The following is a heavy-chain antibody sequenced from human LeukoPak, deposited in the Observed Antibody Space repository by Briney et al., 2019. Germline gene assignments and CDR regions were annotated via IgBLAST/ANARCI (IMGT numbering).Heavy chain of an antibody. CDR2: ISSSSGYI. J-gene: IGHJ4*02. CDR1: GFTLSSYR. CDR3: ARDIAVTGLYYFDY. Sequence: GGSLRLSCAASGFTLSSYRMNWVRQAPGKGLEWVSSISSSSGYIYYADSVKGRFTISRDNAKNSLYLQMNSLRAEDTAVYYCARDIAVTGLYYFDYWGPGNLVSVSS. V-gene: IGHV3-21*01. D-gene: IGHD6-19*01.